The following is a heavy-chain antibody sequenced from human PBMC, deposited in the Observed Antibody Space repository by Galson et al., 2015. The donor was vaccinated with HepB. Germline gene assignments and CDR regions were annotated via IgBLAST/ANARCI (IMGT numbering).Heavy chain of an antibody. J-gene: IGHJ4*02. V-gene: IGHV3-33*01. CDR1: GFTFSSYG. Sequence: SLRLSCAASGFTFSSYGMHWVRQAPGKGLEWAAVIRYDGSNKYYADSVKGRFTISRDNSKNTRYLQMNSLRAEDTAVYYCARDTAGDYWGQGTLVTVSS. CDR2: IRYDGSNK. CDR3: ARDTAGDY.